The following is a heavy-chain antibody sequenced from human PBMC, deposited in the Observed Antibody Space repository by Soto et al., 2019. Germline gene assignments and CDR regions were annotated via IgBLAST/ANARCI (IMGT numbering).Heavy chain of an antibody. V-gene: IGHV3-48*01. CDR1: GFTFSSYA. CDR2: ISSSSSTI. Sequence: GGSLRLSCAASGFTFSSYAMNWVRQAPGKGLEWVSYISSSSSTIYYADSVKGRFTISRDNAKNSLYLQMNSLRAEDTAVYYCDYFHGYWGQGTLVTVSS. CDR3: DYFHGY. D-gene: IGHD1-26*01. J-gene: IGHJ4*02.